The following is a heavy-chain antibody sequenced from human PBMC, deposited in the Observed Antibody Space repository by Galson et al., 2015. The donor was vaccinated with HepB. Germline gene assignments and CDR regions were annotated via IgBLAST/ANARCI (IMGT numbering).Heavy chain of an antibody. CDR3: ARDIVGATLGAFDI. D-gene: IGHD1-26*01. CDR1: GFTFSNYA. V-gene: IGHV3-30*04. Sequence: SLRLSCAASGFTFSNYAMHWVRQAPGKGLEWVAVISYAGSNEYYADSVKGRFTISRDNSKNMMSLQMNSLRAEDTAVYYCARDIVGATLGAFDIWGQGTMVTVSS. CDR2: ISYAGSNE. J-gene: IGHJ3*02.